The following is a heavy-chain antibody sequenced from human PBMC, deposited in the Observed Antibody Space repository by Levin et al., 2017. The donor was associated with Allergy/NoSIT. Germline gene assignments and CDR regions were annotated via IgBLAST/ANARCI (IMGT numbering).Heavy chain of an antibody. CDR3: ARGGRLENVVLSHHLDS. D-gene: IGHD1-1*01. CDR2: IYSSGTT. Sequence: SQTLSLTCTVSGGSLASHYWNWIRPSPGKGLEWIGYIYSSGTTSYNPSLESRVSMSIDTSKNQFSLWLNSVPAADTAVYFCARGGRLENVVLSHHLDSWGQGTLVSVSS. CDR1: GGSLASHY. V-gene: IGHV4-59*11. J-gene: IGHJ4*02.